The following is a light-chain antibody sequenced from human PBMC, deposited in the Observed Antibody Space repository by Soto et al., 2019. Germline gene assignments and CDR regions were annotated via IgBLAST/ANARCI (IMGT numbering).Light chain of an antibody. Sequence: NVLTQSPGTLSLSPGERATLSCRASQSVTNSFFAWYQQKPGQAPRLLIYGVSSRATGIPDRFSGSVSGTDFTLTISRLEPEDFVVYYCQQYSTLPHTFGQGNKLEVK. CDR1: QSVTNSF. CDR3: QQYSTLPHT. CDR2: GVS. J-gene: IGKJ2*01. V-gene: IGKV3-20*01.